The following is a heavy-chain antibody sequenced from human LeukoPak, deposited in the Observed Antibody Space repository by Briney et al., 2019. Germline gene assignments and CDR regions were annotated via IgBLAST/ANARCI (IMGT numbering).Heavy chain of an antibody. Sequence: GGSLRLSRAASGFTFSSYSMNWVRQAPGKGLEWVSSISSSSSYIYYADSVKGRFTISRDNAKNSLYLQMNSLRAEDTAVYYCARGTRITMVRGVSLNYGMDVWGKGTTVTVSS. CDR2: ISSSSSYI. V-gene: IGHV3-21*01. CDR3: ARGTRITMVRGVSLNYGMDV. J-gene: IGHJ6*04. CDR1: GFTFSSYS. D-gene: IGHD3-10*01.